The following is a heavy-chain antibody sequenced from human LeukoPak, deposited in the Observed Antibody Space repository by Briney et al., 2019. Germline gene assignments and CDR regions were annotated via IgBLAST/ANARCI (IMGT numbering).Heavy chain of an antibody. CDR3: ASSSVYCSGGSCYWGY. CDR1: GSRFTSYW. J-gene: IGHJ4*02. CDR2: IYPGDSDT. D-gene: IGHD2-15*01. Sequence: GASLKISCKGSGSRFTSYWIGWVRPMPGKGLEWMGIIYPGDSDTRYSPSFQGQVTISADKSISTAYLQWSSLKASDTAMYYCASSSVYCSGGSCYWGYWGQGTLVTVSS. V-gene: IGHV5-51*01.